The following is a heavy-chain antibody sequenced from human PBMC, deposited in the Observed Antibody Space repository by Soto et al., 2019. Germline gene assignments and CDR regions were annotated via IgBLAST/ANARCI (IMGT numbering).Heavy chain of an antibody. CDR1: GFSLGTTGVG. D-gene: IGHD3-10*01. J-gene: IGHJ4*02. CDR2: IYWDDDK. CDR3: AHWFYTYTGYFDY. V-gene: IGHV2-5*02. Sequence: QITLKESGPSLVKPTQTLTLTCTFSGFSLGTTGVGVGWIRQPPGKDLEWLAVIYWDDDKRYSPSVMTRLTIIKDTSKNQVVLIMTNMEPMDTATYYCAHWFYTYTGYFDYWGQGILVTVSS.